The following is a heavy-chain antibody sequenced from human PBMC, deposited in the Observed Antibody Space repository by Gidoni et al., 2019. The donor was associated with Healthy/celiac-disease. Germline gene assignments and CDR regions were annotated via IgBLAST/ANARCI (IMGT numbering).Heavy chain of an antibody. Sequence: EVQLLESGGGLVQPGGSLRLSCADSGFTFSSYAMSWVRQAPGKGLEWVSAISGSGGSTYYADSVKGRFTISRDNSKNTLYLQMNSLRAEDTAVYYCAKSEVVIPNYFDYWGQGTLVTVSS. J-gene: IGHJ4*02. CDR2: ISGSGGST. V-gene: IGHV3-23*01. D-gene: IGHD3-22*01. CDR3: AKSEVVIPNYFDY. CDR1: GFTFSSYA.